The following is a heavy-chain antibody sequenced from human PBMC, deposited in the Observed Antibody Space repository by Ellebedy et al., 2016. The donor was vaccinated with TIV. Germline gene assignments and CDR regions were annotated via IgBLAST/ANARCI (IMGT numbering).Heavy chain of an antibody. Sequence: SETLSLXCPVSGDSISNGGHYWGWIRQPPGKGLEWIGSIQHTGSTYYQPSLKSRVTVSVDTSKNQFSLKLSSVTATDSAMYYCVRRGNVAGNPVFDYWGQGTLVTVSS. V-gene: IGHV4-39*01. J-gene: IGHJ4*02. D-gene: IGHD6-19*01. CDR3: VRRGNVAGNPVFDY. CDR2: IQHTGST. CDR1: GDSISNGGHY.